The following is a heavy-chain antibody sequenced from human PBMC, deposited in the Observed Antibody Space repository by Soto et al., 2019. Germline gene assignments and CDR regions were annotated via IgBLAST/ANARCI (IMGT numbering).Heavy chain of an antibody. CDR2: ISYDGINK. V-gene: IGHV3-30*18. CDR3: AKDGVSGWSDYFFDY. Sequence: QVQLVESGGGVLQPGRSLRLSCAASGFTFSSFAMHWVRRAPGKGVEGVALISYDGINKYYADSVKGRFTVSRDSSKSTLYLQMNSLRDEDTAVYYCAKDGVSGWSDYFFDYWGQGTLVTVSS. CDR1: GFTFSSFA. D-gene: IGHD6-19*01. J-gene: IGHJ4*02.